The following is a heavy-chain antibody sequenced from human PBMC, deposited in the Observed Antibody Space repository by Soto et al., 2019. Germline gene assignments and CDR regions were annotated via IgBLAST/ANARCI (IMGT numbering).Heavy chain of an antibody. Sequence: EVQLLESGGGLVQPGGSLRLSCAASGFTFSTYAMSWVRQAPGKGLEWVSSIDRNVGGSTNHAESVRGRFTISRDNSKDTLYLRTNSLRADDTAVYYCVKLLAQSFNDWGQGTLVTVSS. CDR2: IDRNVGGST. CDR3: VKLLAQSFND. CDR1: GFTFSTYA. V-gene: IGHV3-23*01. J-gene: IGHJ4*02.